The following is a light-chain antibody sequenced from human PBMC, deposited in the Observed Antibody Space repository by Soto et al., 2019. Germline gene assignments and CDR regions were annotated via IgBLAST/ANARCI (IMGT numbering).Light chain of an antibody. CDR2: AAS. CDR3: QQYGNSLT. V-gene: IGKV3-20*01. CDR1: QSVSSSY. J-gene: IGKJ4*01. Sequence: EIVLTQSPGTLSLSPGERATLSCRASQSVSSSYLAWYQQQPGQAPRLLIYAASSRATGIPDRFSGSGSGTDFTLTITRLELEDFAVYYCQQYGNSLTFGGGTKVEIK.